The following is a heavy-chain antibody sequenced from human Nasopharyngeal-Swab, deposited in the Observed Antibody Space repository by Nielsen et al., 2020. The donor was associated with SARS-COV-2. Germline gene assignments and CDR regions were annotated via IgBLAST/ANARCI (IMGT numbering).Heavy chain of an antibody. CDR3: ARGSHYDFWSGYDGDY. J-gene: IGHJ4*02. CDR1: GYTFTTHA. CDR2: ISAYTGNT. D-gene: IGHD3-3*01. V-gene: IGHV1-18*01. Sequence: ASVKVSCKASGYTFTTHAISWVRQAPGQGLEWMGWISAYTGNTNYAQKLQGRVTMTTDTSTSTACMELRSLRSDDTAVYYCARGSHYDFWSGYDGDYWGQGTLVTVSS.